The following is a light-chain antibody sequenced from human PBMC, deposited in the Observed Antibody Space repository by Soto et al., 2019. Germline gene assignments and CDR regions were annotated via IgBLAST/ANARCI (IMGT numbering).Light chain of an antibody. CDR1: HSVLYSPNNKNY. CDR2: WAS. V-gene: IGKV4-1*01. Sequence: DIVMTQSPDSLAVSLGERATINCKSSHSVLYSPNNKNYLAWYQKKPGQPPKLLIYWASNRESGVPDRFSGSGCATDFTLTISSVQAEDGATSYCHEYADTSRTFGPGTKVEIK. J-gene: IGKJ1*01. CDR3: HEYADTSRT.